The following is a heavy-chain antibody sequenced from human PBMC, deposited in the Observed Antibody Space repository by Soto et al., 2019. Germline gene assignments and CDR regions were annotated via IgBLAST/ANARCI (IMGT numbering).Heavy chain of an antibody. CDR2: ISYDGSNK. V-gene: IGHV3-30-3*01. CDR3: AKVSPMGYFFDF. CDR1: GFAFNTYS. J-gene: IGHJ4*02. Sequence: LRLSCAASGFAFNTYSMHWVRQAPGRGLEWVAVISYDGSNKFYADSVKGRFTISRDNSKNTLYLEMNSLRGEDTAVYYCAKVSPMGYFFDFWGQGTLVTVS.